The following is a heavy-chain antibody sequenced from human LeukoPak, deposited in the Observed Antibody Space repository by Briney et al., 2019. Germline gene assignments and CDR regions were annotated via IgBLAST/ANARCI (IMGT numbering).Heavy chain of an antibody. Sequence: PSETLSLTCTVSGGSISGGSHHWGWFRQSPGKGLEWIGSLYLSRTTYYNPSLNSRVTISVDTSKNQFSLQLDSVTAADTAVYYCVRHDGRGGATMGSLDSWGQGSLVTVSS. CDR2: LYLSRTT. D-gene: IGHD5-12*01. J-gene: IGHJ4*02. CDR1: GGSISGGSHH. V-gene: IGHV4-39*01. CDR3: VRHDGRGGATMGSLDS.